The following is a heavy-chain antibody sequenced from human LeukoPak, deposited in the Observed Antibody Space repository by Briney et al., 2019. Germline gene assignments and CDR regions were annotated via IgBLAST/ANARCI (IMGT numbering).Heavy chain of an antibody. Sequence: GVSLRLSCAASEFPFNSYGMSWARQAPGKGREGVSSISGSGGSTQYADSVQGRFAISRDNSKNTLYLQMNSLRVEDTAVYFCARDPNGDYIGTFDMWGRGTMVSVSS. V-gene: IGHV3-23*01. CDR3: ARDPNGDYIGTFDM. J-gene: IGHJ3*02. CDR2: ISGSGGST. CDR1: EFPFNSYG. D-gene: IGHD4-17*01.